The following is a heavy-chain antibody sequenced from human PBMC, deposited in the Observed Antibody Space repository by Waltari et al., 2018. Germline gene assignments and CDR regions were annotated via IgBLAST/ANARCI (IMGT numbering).Heavy chain of an antibody. Sequence: EVQLLESGGGLVQPGGSLRLSCAASGFTFSSYAMSWVRQAPGTGLEWVSAISGSGGSTYYADSVKCRFTISRDNSKNTLYLQMNSLRAEDTAVYYCAKDLPYYYDSSGYYPYGLFDYWGQGTLVTVSS. J-gene: IGHJ4*02. CDR3: AKDLPYYYDSSGYYPYGLFDY. CDR1: GFTFSSYA. CDR2: ISGSGGST. V-gene: IGHV3-23*01. D-gene: IGHD3-22*01.